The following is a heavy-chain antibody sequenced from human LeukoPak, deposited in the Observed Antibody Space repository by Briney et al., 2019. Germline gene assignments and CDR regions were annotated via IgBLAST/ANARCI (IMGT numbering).Heavy chain of an antibody. V-gene: IGHV3-30*18. Sequence: GSLRLSCAASGFTFSSYGMHWVRQAPGKGLEWVAVISYDGSNKYYADSVKGRFTISRDNSKNTLYLQMNSLRAEDTAVYYCAKDPRRYCSGGSCHNYFDYWGQGTLITVSS. CDR3: AKDPRRYCSGGSCHNYFDY. J-gene: IGHJ4*02. CDR1: GFTFSSYG. CDR2: ISYDGSNK. D-gene: IGHD2-15*01.